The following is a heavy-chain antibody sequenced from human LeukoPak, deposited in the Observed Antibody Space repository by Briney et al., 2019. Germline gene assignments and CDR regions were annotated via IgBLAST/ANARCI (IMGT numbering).Heavy chain of an antibody. J-gene: IGHJ6*02. Sequence: SETLSLTYAVYGGSFSGYYWSWIRQPPGKGLEWIGEINHSGSTNYNPSLKSRVTISVDTSKNQFSLKLSSVTAADTAVYYCARHHYDFWSGYYYYYYGMDVWGQGTTVTVSS. CDR2: INHSGST. V-gene: IGHV4-34*01. CDR1: GGSFSGYY. CDR3: ARHHYDFWSGYYYYYYGMDV. D-gene: IGHD3-3*01.